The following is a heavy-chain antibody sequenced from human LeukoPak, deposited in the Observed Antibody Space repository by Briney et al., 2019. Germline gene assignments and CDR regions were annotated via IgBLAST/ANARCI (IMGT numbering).Heavy chain of an antibody. CDR2: ISYDERNT. J-gene: IGHJ4*02. CDR3: ARRGGSGSYYNPYYFDY. CDR1: GFRFNTYS. D-gene: IGHD3-10*01. V-gene: IGHV3-30*04. Sequence: GGSLRLSCAASGFRFNTYSMHWVRQAPGKGLEWVAIISYDERNTYYADSVKGRFTVSRDNSKNTLYLQMNSLRVEDTAIYYCARRGGSGSYYNPYYFDYWGQGTLVTVSS.